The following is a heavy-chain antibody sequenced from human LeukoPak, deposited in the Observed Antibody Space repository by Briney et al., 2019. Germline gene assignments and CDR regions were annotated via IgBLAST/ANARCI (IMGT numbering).Heavy chain of an antibody. D-gene: IGHD6-6*01. CDR3: ARGQNFVGV. Sequence: GGSLRLSCAASGFTFSSYAMSWVRQAPGKGLEWVSAISGSGGSTYYADSVKGRFTISRDNSKNTLYLQMNSLRVDDTAVYYCARGQNFVGVWGQGTMVIVSS. V-gene: IGHV3-23*01. CDR2: ISGSGGST. J-gene: IGHJ6*02. CDR1: GFTFSSYA.